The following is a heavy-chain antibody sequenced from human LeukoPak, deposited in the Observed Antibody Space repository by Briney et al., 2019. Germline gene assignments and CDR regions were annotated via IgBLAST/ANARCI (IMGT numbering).Heavy chain of an antibody. CDR2: IISTSDT. D-gene: IGHD4-17*01. Sequence: PGGSLRLSCAASGFIFSTYNMNWVRQAPGKGLEWVSSIISTSDTYYADSVKGRFTISRDNAKNSLYLQMNSLRAEDTAIYYCASVRSGDTRDFDYWGQGTLVTVSS. CDR3: ASVRSGDTRDFDY. V-gene: IGHV3-21*01. CDR1: GFIFSTYN. J-gene: IGHJ4*02.